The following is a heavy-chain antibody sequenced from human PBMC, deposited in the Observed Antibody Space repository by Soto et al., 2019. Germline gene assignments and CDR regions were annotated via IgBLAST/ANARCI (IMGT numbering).Heavy chain of an antibody. CDR2: IFYSGST. V-gene: IGHV4-31*03. Sequence: PSETLSLTCSVSGVSLTTGTYYWSWIRQHPGKGLEWISYIFYSGSTDYNPSLKRRVNISVDTSKNQFSLKMSSVTAAATDVYSCASTEDFFDYWGQGTLVTVSS. J-gene: IGHJ4*02. CDR1: GVSLTTGTYY. CDR3: ASTEDFFDY.